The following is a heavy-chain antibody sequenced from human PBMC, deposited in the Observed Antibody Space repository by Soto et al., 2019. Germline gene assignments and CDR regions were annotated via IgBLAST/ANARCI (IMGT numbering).Heavy chain of an antibody. CDR1: GFTFSSYA. J-gene: IGHJ2*01. Sequence: QVPLVESGGGVVQPGRSLRLSCAASGFTFSSYAMHWVRQAPGKGLEWVAVISYDGSNKYYADSVKGRFTISRDNSKSXLYLQMNSLRAEDTAVYYCARPLWRNDYNWGYFDLWGRGTLVTVSS. V-gene: IGHV3-30-3*01. D-gene: IGHD4-4*01. CDR3: ARPLWRNDYNWGYFDL. CDR2: ISYDGSNK.